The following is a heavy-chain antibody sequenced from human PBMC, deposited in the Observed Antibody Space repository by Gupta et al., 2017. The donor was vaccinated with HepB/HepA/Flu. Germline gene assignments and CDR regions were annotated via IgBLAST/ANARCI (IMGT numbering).Heavy chain of an antibody. J-gene: IGHJ4*02. CDR1: GFTFDDYA. CDR3: AKVVVGNRYSSGWGLDY. Sequence: EVQLVESAGCLVQPGRSLRLSSAASGFTFDDYAMHWVRQAPGKGLAWVSGISWNSGSRCDADSVKGRFIISRDNAKNSLYLQMNRLRAEDTALYYGAKVVVGNRYSSGWGLDYWGQGTRVTVSS. CDR2: ISWNSGSR. D-gene: IGHD6-19*01. V-gene: IGHV3-9*01.